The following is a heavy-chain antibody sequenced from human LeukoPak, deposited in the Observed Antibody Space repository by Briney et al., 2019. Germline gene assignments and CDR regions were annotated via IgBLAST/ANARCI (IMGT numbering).Heavy chain of an antibody. CDR1: GYSFATYF. V-gene: IGHV5-51*01. J-gene: IGHJ4*02. Sequence: GESLQISCKGSGYSFATYFIGWGRQTPGKGREWMGMIYPGDADTRYSPSFQGQVTISADKSTNTAYLQWSSLQASDTAIYFCARLGLMRYCSGGNCHPDYWGQGTLVTVSS. CDR3: ARLGLMRYCSGGNCHPDY. CDR2: IYPGDADT. D-gene: IGHD2-15*01.